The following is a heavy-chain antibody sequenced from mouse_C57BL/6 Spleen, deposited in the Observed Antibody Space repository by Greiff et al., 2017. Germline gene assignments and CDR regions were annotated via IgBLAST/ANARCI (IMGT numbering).Heavy chain of an antibody. Sequence: QVQLQQPGAELVRPGTSVKLSCKASGYTFTSSWMHWVKQRPGQGLEWIGVIDPSDSYTNYNQKFKGKATLTVDTSSSTAYMQLSSLTSEDSAVYYCAKGNYFDYWGQGTTLTVSS. V-gene: IGHV1-59*01. CDR3: AKGNYFDY. D-gene: IGHD3-3*01. J-gene: IGHJ2*01. CDR1: GYTFTSSW. CDR2: IDPSDSYT.